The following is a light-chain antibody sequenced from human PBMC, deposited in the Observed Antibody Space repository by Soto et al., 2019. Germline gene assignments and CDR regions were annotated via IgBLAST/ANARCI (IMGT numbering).Light chain of an antibody. CDR1: QSLLRS. CDR3: QQYIAYSYS. Sequence: DIPMTQSPSTLSASVGDRVTITCRASQSLLRSLAWDQQKAGKAPKLLIYDASNLQSGVPSRFSGSGSGTEFTLTISGLQPDDFATYYCQQYIAYSYSFGQGTKLEIK. CDR2: DAS. J-gene: IGKJ2*01. V-gene: IGKV1-5*01.